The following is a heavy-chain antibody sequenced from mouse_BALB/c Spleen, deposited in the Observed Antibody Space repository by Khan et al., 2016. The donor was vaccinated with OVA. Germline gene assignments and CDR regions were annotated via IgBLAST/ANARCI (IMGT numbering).Heavy chain of an antibody. CDR2: IWAGGST. J-gene: IGHJ2*01. Sequence: QVQLKESGPGLVAPSQSLSITCTVSGFSLTSYGIHWVRQPPGKGLEWLGIIWAGGSTNYNSALMSRLSISNDNSRSQVFLKMNSLQTDTTAMYFCARNRESDYFDYWGQGTTLTVSS. CDR3: ARNRESDYFDY. V-gene: IGHV2-9*02. CDR1: GFSLTSYG.